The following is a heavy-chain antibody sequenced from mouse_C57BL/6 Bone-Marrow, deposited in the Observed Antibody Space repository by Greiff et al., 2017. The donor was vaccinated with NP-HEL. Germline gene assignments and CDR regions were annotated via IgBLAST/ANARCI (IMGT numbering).Heavy chain of an antibody. Sequence: QVQLQQSGPELVKPGASVKLSCKASGYTFTSYDINWVKQRPGQGLEWIGWIYPRAGSTKYNEKFKGKATLTVDTSSSTAYMELHSLTSEDSAVYFCARWYYCFDYWGQGTTLTVSS. CDR2: IYPRAGST. V-gene: IGHV1-85*01. CDR1: GYTFTSYD. J-gene: IGHJ2*01. CDR3: ARWYYCFDY. D-gene: IGHD1-1*02.